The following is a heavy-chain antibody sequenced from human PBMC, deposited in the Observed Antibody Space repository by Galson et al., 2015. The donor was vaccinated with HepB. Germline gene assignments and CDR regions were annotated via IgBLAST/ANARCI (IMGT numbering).Heavy chain of an antibody. J-gene: IGHJ6*02. CDR3: AKDWGLGV. V-gene: IGHV3-30-3*02. CDR1: GFTFKIEA. D-gene: IGHD3-16*01. Sequence: ALRLSCAASGFTFKIEAMYWVRQTPDKGLEFVAATSYDDQTNYYADSVRGRFTISRDNSKNTLYLQMDSLRLEDTALYYCAKDWGLGVWGQGTTVTVSS. CDR2: TSYDDQTN.